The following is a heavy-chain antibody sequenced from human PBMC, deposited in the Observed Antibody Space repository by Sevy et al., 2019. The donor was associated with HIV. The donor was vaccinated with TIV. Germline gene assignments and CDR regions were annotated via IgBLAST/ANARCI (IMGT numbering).Heavy chain of an antibody. Sequence: ASVKVSCKVSGGSFSNSDVIWVRQAPGQGLEWMGRIIPRFGTANYAQRFQGRVTITADESTGTAFMELSRLRSEETALFYCARVGGAREGYDYVGSSFIDHWGQGTLVTVSS. CDR2: IIPRFGTA. V-gene: IGHV1-69*13. CDR3: ARVGGAREGYDYVGSSFIDH. J-gene: IGHJ4*02. D-gene: IGHD3-16*01. CDR1: GGSFSNSD.